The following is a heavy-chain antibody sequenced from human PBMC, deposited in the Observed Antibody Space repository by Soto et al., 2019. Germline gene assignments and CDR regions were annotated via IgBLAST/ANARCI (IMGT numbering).Heavy chain of an antibody. J-gene: IGHJ6*02. CDR3: ARHPSGEGFGEVSYGLDV. D-gene: IGHD3-10*01. CDR2: IDIVGDT. Sequence: EVQLVESGGGSVQPGGSLRLSCAAPGFTFGSYDMHWVRQATGRGLEWVSSIDIVGDTYYQGSVKGRFTITRDNVKNSLYLQMNSLRAEDSAVYYCARHPSGEGFGEVSYGLDVWGHGTTVTVSS. CDR1: GFTFGSYD. V-gene: IGHV3-13*01.